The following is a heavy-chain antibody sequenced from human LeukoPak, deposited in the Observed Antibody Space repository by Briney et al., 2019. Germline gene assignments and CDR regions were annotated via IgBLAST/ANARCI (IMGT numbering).Heavy chain of an antibody. V-gene: IGHV1-2*02. J-gene: IGHJ6*03. CDR1: GYTFTGYY. D-gene: IGHD3-3*01. Sequence: ASVKVSCKASGYTFTGYYMHWVRQAPGQGLEWMGWINPNSGGTNYAQKFQGRVTMTRDTSISTAYMELSRLRSDDTAVYYCARDQALRFLEWPNYYYYMDVWGKGTTVTVSS. CDR3: ARDQALRFLEWPNYYYYMDV. CDR2: INPNSGGT.